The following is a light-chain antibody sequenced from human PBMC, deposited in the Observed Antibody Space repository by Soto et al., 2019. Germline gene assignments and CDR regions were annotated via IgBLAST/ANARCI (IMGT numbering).Light chain of an antibody. CDR1: SSDVGAYNY. Sequence: QLVLTQPASVSGSPGQPITISCTGTSSDVGAYNYVSWYQQHAGKAPKLIIYDVRNRPSGVSSRFSGSKSGNTASLTISGLQAEDEADYYCSSYTSVNTRVFGTGTKVTVL. V-gene: IGLV2-14*01. CDR2: DVR. J-gene: IGLJ1*01. CDR3: SSYTSVNTRV.